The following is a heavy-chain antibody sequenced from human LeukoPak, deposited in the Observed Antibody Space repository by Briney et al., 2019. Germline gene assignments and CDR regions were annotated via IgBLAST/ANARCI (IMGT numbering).Heavy chain of an antibody. J-gene: IGHJ4*02. CDR3: ARGGGGQLVGYYFDY. CDR1: GFTFSSYS. V-gene: IGHV3-48*01. CDR2: IRSSGSTI. Sequence: GGSLRLSCAASGFTFSSYSMNWVRQAPGKGLEWVSYIRSSGSTIYYADSVKGRFTISRDNAKNSLYLQMNSLRAEYTAVYYCARGGGGQLVGYYFDYWGQGTLVTVSS. D-gene: IGHD6-6*01.